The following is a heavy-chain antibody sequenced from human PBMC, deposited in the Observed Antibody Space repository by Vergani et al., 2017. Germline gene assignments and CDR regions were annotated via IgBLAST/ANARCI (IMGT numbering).Heavy chain of an antibody. CDR3: ARDELSSGDNWFDP. V-gene: IGHV4-59*01. Sequence: QVQLQESGPGLVKPSETLSLTCTVSGGSISSYYWSWTRQPPGKGLEWIGYIYYSGSTNYNPSLKSRVTISVDTSKNQFSLKLSSVTAADTAVYYCARDELSSGDNWFDPWGQGTLVTVSS. CDR1: GGSISSYY. J-gene: IGHJ5*02. D-gene: IGHD2-15*01. CDR2: IYYSGST.